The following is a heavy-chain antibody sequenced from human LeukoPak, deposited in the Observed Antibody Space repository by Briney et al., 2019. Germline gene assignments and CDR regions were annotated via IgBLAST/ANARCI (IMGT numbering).Heavy chain of an antibody. CDR1: GFTFSSYG. CDR2: IRYDGSNK. J-gene: IGHJ4*02. V-gene: IGHV3-30*02. CDR3: AKRNLYYDILTGYYNGPIGY. D-gene: IGHD3-9*01. Sequence: QPGGSLRLSCAASGFTFSSYGIHWVRQAPGKGLEWVAFIRYDGSNKYFADSVKGRFTISRDNSKNTLYLQMNSLRAEDTAVYYCAKRNLYYDILTGYYNGPIGYWGQGTLVTVSS.